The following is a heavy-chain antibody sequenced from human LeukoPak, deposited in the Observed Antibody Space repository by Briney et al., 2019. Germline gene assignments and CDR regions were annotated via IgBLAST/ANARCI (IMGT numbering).Heavy chain of an antibody. CDR3: ARLNSPYCSGGSCYYFDY. CDR1: GYTFTNYW. Sequence: GESLKISCKASGYTFTNYWIGWVRQMPGKGLEWMGTIYPGDSDTRYSPPFQGQVTISADKSISTAYLQWSSLKASDSAMYYCARLNSPYCSGGSCYYFDYWGQGTLLTVSS. V-gene: IGHV5-51*01. CDR2: IYPGDSDT. J-gene: IGHJ4*02. D-gene: IGHD2-15*01.